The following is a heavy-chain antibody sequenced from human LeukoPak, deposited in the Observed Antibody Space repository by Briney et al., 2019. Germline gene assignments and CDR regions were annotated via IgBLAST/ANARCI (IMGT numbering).Heavy chain of an antibody. Sequence: PSETLSLTCTVSGGSISSYYWSWIRQPAGKGLEWIGRIYTSGSTNHNPSLKSRVTMSVDTSKNQFSLKLSSVTAADTAVYYCARSVSSGWGPKFDYWGQGTLVTVSS. CDR2: IYTSGST. CDR3: ARSVSSGWGPKFDY. V-gene: IGHV4-4*07. CDR1: GGSISSYY. J-gene: IGHJ4*02. D-gene: IGHD6-19*01.